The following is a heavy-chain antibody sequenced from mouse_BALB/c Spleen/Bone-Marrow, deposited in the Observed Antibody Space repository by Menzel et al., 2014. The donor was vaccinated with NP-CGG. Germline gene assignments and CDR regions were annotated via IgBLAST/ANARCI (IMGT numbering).Heavy chain of an antibody. CDR3: ARSGKVRNAMDY. V-gene: IGHV1S137*01. CDR2: ISTYYGDA. CDR1: GYTFXDYA. Sequence: VMLVESGAELVRPGVSVKISCKGSGYTFXDYAMHWVKQSHTKSLEWIGVISTYYGDASYNQKFKGKATVTVDKSSSTAYMELARLTSEDSAVYYCARSGKVRNAMDYWGQGTSVTVSS. D-gene: IGHD2-14*01. J-gene: IGHJ4*01.